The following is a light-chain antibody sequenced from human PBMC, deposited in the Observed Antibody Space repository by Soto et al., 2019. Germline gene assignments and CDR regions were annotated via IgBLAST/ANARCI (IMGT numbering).Light chain of an antibody. Sequence: DIQMTQSPSSLSASVGDRVTITCRASQGISSFLAWYQQKPGKAPNLLMYAASTLQSGVPSRFSGGESGTEYTLTISSLQPEDSATYYCQQHYKFPLTFGQGTRLEIK. J-gene: IGKJ5*01. CDR2: AAS. CDR3: QQHYKFPLT. CDR1: QGISSF. V-gene: IGKV1-9*01.